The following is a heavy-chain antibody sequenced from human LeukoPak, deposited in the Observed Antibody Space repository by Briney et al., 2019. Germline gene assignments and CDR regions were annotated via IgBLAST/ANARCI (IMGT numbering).Heavy chain of an antibody. CDR2: ISSSSSYI. CDR1: GFTFSSYS. J-gene: IGHJ4*02. CDR3: VREPSGIAVAGRGYYFDY. D-gene: IGHD6-19*01. V-gene: IGHV3-21*01. Sequence: GGSLRLSCAASGFTFSSYSMNWVRQAPGKGLEWVSSISSSSSYIYYADSVKGRFTISRDNAKNSLYLQMNSLRAEDTAVYYCVREPSGIAVAGRGYYFDYWGQGTLVTVSS.